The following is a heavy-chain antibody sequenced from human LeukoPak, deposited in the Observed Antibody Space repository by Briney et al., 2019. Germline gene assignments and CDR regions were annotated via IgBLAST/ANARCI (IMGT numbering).Heavy chain of an antibody. CDR3: AKARGSSWYEFG. CDR2: ISNSGGSL. J-gene: IGHJ4*02. CDR1: GFAFSSYG. V-gene: IGHV3-23*01. Sequence: PGGSLRLSCAASGFAFSSYGMSWVRQAPGKGLEWVSAISNSGGSLYHADSVKGRFTISRDNFKNTLYLQMNSLRAEDTALYYCAKARGSSWYEFGWGQGTLVTVSP. D-gene: IGHD6-13*01.